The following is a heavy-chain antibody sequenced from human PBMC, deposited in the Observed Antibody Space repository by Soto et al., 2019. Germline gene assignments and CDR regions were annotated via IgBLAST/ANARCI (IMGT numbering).Heavy chain of an antibody. CDR1: GGTFSSYA. CDR2: IIPIFGTA. CDR3: ARQQQQLAPEYYYYGMDV. J-gene: IGHJ6*02. V-gene: IGHV1-69*13. D-gene: IGHD6-13*01. Sequence: AASVKVSCKASGGTFSSYAISWVRQAPGQGLEWMGGIIPIFGTANYAQKFQGRVTITADESTSTAYMELSSLRSEDTAVYYCARQQQQLAPEYYYYGMDVWGQGTTVTVSS.